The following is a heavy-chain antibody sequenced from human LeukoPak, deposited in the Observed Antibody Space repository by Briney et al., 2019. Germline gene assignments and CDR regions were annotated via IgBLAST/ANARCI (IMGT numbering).Heavy chain of an antibody. Sequence: PSETLSLTCTVSGGSISSDGYYWSWIRQHPGKGLEWIGYIYYSGSTYYNPSLKSRVTISVDTSKNQFSLKLSSVTAADTAVYYCARVGSYPGIYYYGMDVWGKGTTVTVSS. J-gene: IGHJ6*04. CDR2: IYYSGST. D-gene: IGHD3-10*01. CDR3: ARVGSYPGIYYYGMDV. V-gene: IGHV4-31*03. CDR1: GGSISSDGYY.